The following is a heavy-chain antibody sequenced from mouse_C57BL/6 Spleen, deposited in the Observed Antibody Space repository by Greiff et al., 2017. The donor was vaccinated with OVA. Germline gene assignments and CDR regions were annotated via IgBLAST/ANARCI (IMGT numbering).Heavy chain of an antibody. Sequence: ESGPGLVKPSQSLSLTCSVTGYSITSGYYWNWIRQFPGNKLEWMGYISYDGSNNYNPSLKNRISITRDTSKNQFFLKLNSVTTEDTATYYCERWDDYEFAYWGQGTLVTVSA. CDR2: ISYDGSN. CDR3: ERWDDYEFAY. V-gene: IGHV3-6*01. CDR1: GYSITSGYY. J-gene: IGHJ3*01. D-gene: IGHD2-4*01.